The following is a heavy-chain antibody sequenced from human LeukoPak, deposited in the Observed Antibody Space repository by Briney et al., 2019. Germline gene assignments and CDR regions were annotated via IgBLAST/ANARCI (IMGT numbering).Heavy chain of an antibody. Sequence: ASVKVSCKASGYTFTSYGISWVRQAPGQELEWMGWISAYNGNTNYAQKLQGRVTMTTDTSTSTAYMELRSLRSDDTAVYYCARVIFGDYYYDSSGYPDYWGQGTLVTVSS. CDR3: ARVIFGDYYYDSSGYPDY. D-gene: IGHD3-22*01. CDR2: ISAYNGNT. CDR1: GYTFTSYG. J-gene: IGHJ4*02. V-gene: IGHV1-18*01.